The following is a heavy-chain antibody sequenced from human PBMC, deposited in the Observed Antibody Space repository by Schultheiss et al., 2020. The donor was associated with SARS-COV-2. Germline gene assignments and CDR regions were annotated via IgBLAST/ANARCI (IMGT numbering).Heavy chain of an antibody. CDR2: IRGSGGST. J-gene: IGHJ6*02. CDR1: GFTFSSYA. Sequence: GGSLRLSCAASGFTFSSYAMSWVRQAPGKGLEWVSAIRGSGGSTYYADSVKGRFTISRDNSKNTLYLQMNSLRAEDTAVYYCARNPGYCSSTSCYQYYYGMDVWGQGTTVTVSS. CDR3: ARNPGYCSSTSCYQYYYGMDV. V-gene: IGHV3-23*01. D-gene: IGHD2-2*03.